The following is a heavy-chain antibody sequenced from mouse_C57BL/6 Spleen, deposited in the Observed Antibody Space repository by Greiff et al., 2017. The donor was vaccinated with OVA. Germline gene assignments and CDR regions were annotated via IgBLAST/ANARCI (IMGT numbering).Heavy chain of an antibody. CDR3: ARAEGYYGFCFAY. V-gene: IGHV1-76*01. J-gene: IGHJ3*01. Sequence: VQRVESGAELVRPGASVKLSCKASGYTFTDSCINWVKQRPGQGLEWIGRIYPGGGNTKYTEKFKGKATLTAEKSSSTASMQLSRLTSEYSAFFFGARAEGYYGFCFAYWGQGTLVTVSA. CDR2: IYPGGGNT. CDR1: GYTFTDSC. D-gene: IGHD1-2*01.